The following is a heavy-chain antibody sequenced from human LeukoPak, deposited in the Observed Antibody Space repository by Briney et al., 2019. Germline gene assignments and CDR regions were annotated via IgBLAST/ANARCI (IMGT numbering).Heavy chain of an antibody. V-gene: IGHV3-21*01. D-gene: IGHD2-2*01. CDR1: GFTFSTYS. J-gene: IGHJ6*03. CDR2: ISSSSSYI. CDR3: ARIQLNSYYYYMDV. Sequence: GGSLRPSCAASGFTFSTYSMNWVRQAPGEGLEWVSSISSSSSYIYYADSLKGRFTISRDNAKNSLYLQMNSLRAEDTAVYYCARIQLNSYYYYMDVWGKGTTVTVSS.